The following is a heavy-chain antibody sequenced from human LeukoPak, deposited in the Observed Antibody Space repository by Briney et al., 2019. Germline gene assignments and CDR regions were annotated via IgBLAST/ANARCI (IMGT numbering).Heavy chain of an antibody. D-gene: IGHD6-13*01. CDR2: ISGSGGST. J-gene: IGHJ3*02. V-gene: IGHV3-23*01. CDR3: AKPPSSSWYRDAFDI. CDR1: GFTFSSYW. Sequence: PGGSLRLSCAASGFTFSSYWMSWVRQAPGKGLEWVSAISGSGGSTYYADSVKGRFTISRDNSKNTLYLQMNSLRAEDTAVYYCAKPPSSSWYRDAFDIWGQGTMVTVSS.